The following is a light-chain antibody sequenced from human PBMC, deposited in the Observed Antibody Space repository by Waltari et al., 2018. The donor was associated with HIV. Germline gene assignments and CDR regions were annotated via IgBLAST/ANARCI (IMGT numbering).Light chain of an antibody. V-gene: IGLV1-51*02. Sequence: QSVLTQPPSVSAAPGQKVTISCSGSSSNIGKRHVCWYQHLPGTAPKLLGYEDNKRPSGLPDRFSGSKSGTSATLASTGLQTGDEADYYCGTWDNSLDSWVFGGGTKLTVL. CDR3: GTWDNSLDSWV. J-gene: IGLJ3*02. CDR2: EDN. CDR1: SSNIGKRH.